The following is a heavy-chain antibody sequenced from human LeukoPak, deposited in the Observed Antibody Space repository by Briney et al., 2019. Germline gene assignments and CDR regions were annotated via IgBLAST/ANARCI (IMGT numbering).Heavy chain of an antibody. CDR1: GFNFSSYS. D-gene: IGHD3-22*01. Sequence: GGSLRLSCAASGFNFSSYSMNWVRQAPGKGLEWVSSISSSSSFRYYADSVKGRFTISRDNAKNSLYLQMNSLRAEDTAVYYCARDGLQAYYDSSGFFDYWGQGTLVTVSS. CDR2: ISSSSSFR. V-gene: IGHV3-21*01. CDR3: ARDGLQAYYDSSGFFDY. J-gene: IGHJ4*02.